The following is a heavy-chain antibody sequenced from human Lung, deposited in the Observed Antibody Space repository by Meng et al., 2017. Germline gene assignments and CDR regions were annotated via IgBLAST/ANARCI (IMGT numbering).Heavy chain of an antibody. CDR1: GGSFSDYY. CDR3: ARGPTTMAHDFDY. CDR2: INHSGCT. V-gene: IGHV4-34*01. D-gene: IGHD4-11*01. J-gene: IGHJ4*02. Sequence: QVRLQHVRPGLLKPSATLALACVVSGGSFSDYYWSWIRQTPGKGLEWIGEINHSGCTNYNPSLESRATISVDTSQNNLSLKLSSVTAADSAVYYCARGPTTMAHDFDYWGQGTLVTVSS.